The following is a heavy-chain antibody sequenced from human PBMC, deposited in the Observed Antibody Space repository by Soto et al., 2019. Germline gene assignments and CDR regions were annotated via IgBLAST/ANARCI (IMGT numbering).Heavy chain of an antibody. CDR2: ISSNGGST. Sequence: GGSLRLSCSASGFPFSSYAMHLVRQAPGKGLEYVSAISSNGGSTYYADSVKGRFTISRDNSKNTLYLQMSSLRAEETAVYYCVKDLSRYGSGSHGPFDYWGQGTLVTVSS. CDR1: GFPFSSYA. D-gene: IGHD3-10*01. J-gene: IGHJ4*02. V-gene: IGHV3-64D*06. CDR3: VKDLSRYGSGSHGPFDY.